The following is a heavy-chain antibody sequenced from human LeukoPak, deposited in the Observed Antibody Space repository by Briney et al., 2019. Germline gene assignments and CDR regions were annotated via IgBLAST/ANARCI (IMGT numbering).Heavy chain of an antibody. CDR2: INASNGNT. J-gene: IGHJ4*02. Sequence: ASVKVSCKASGYTFTSYAMHWVRQAPGQRLEWMGWINASNGNTKYSQEFQGRVTITRDTSASTAYMELSSLRSEDMAVYYCARYQRAGYYAILDYWGQGNLVTVSS. V-gene: IGHV1-3*03. D-gene: IGHD3-9*01. CDR3: ARYQRAGYYAILDY. CDR1: GYTFTSYA.